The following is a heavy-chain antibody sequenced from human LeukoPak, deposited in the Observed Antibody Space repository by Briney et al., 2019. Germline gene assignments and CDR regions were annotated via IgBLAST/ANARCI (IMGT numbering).Heavy chain of an antibody. CDR2: IYRSGST. J-gene: IGHJ3*01. CDR3: ARLLDNDISGDPDTFDV. D-gene: IGHD3-22*01. Sequence: SEPLSLTCSGSNYSISNSLYWGWLRPPPGKGLEWIGSIYRSGSTFYNPSLKSRVTISLDTSKNQFSLKLSSATAADTAVYFCARLLDNDISGDPDTFDVWGRGTTVIVSS. V-gene: IGHV4-38-2*02. CDR1: NYSISNSLY.